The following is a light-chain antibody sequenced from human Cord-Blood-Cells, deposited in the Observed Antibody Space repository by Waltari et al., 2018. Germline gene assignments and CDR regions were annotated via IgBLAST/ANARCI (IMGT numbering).Light chain of an antibody. CDR2: GAS. CDR3: QQYGNSPT. V-gene: IGKV3-20*01. CDR1: QSVSSSY. J-gene: IGKJ1*01. Sequence: ETVLTQSPGTLSLSPRDRATLSCRASQSVSSSYLAWYQQKPGQAPKLLIYGASSRDTGIPYRFSGSGSGTDFTLTISRLEPEDIAVYYCQQYGNSPTFGQGTKVEIK.